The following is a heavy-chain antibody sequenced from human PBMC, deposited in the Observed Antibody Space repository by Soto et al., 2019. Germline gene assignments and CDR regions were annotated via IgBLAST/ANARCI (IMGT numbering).Heavy chain of an antibody. D-gene: IGHD2-21*01. V-gene: IGHV3-30*18. CDR1: GFTFSSYG. CDR3: AKDLHIVVVRTPYNFDY. CDR2: ISYDGSNK. J-gene: IGHJ4*02. Sequence: GGSLRLSCAASGFTFSSYGMHWVRQAPGKGLEWVAVISYDGSNKYYAHSVKGRFTIYRDNSKNTLYRQMNSLRAEDTAVYYCAKDLHIVVVRTPYNFDYWGQGTLVTVSS.